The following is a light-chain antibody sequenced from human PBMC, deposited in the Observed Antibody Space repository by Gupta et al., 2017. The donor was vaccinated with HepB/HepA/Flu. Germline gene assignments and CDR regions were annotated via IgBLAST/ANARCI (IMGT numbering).Light chain of an antibody. Sequence: QSVLTQPPSASGTPGQRVTISCSGSSSNVGSNFVYWYQQFPGTAPKLLIYRNNQRPSGVPGRFSAPKSGASASLAISGLRSEDEADYYCSTWDDSLSGVVFGGGTKLTVL. V-gene: IGLV1-47*01. CDR1: SSNVGSNF. CDR3: STWDDSLSGVV. CDR2: RNN. J-gene: IGLJ2*01.